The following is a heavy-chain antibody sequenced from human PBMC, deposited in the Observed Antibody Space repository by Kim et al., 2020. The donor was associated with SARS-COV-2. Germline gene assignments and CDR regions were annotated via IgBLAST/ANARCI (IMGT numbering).Heavy chain of an antibody. CDR1: GYTFTDYW. CDR2: VYPDDSET. Sequence: GESLKISRKVSGYTFTDYWIGWVRQVPGKGLEWVGMVYPDDSETYYSPSFQGQVTISADRSISTASLHWRSLRASDSGMYYCARSPVVAAKGGFFDYWG. CDR3: ARSPVVAAKGGFFDY. D-gene: IGHD2-15*01. J-gene: IGHJ4*03. V-gene: IGHV5-51*01.